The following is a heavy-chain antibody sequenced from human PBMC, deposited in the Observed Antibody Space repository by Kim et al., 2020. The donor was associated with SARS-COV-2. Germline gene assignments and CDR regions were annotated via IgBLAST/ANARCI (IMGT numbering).Heavy chain of an antibody. D-gene: IGHD2-21*01. CDR1: GDSVSTNSAA. V-gene: IGHV6-1*01. CDR3: ARNSPGHPTGL. J-gene: IGHJ4*02. Sequence: SQTLSLTCAISGDSVSTNSAAWNWMRQSPSRGLEWLGRTYYRSKWYNDYAFSVKSRIIITPDTSKNQFSLQLNSVTPEDTAVYYCARNSPGHPTGLWGQGTLVIVSS. CDR2: TYYRSKWYN.